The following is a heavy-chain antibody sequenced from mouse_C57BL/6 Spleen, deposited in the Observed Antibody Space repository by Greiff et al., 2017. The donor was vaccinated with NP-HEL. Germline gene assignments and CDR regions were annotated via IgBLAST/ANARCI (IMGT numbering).Heavy chain of an antibody. CDR2: INPGSGGT. D-gene: IGHD2-3*01. CDR3: ARKGGDGYSPFAY. Sequence: VQLQQSGAELVRPGTSVKVSCKASGYAFTNYLLEWVKQRPGQGLEWIGVINPGSGGTNYNEKFKGKATLTADKSSSTAYMQLSSLTSEDSAVYFCARKGGDGYSPFAYWGQGTLVTVSA. CDR1: GYAFTNYL. J-gene: IGHJ3*01. V-gene: IGHV1-54*01.